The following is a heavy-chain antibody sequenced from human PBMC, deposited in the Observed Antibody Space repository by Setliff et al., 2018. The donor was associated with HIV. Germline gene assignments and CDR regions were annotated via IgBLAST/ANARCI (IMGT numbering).Heavy chain of an antibody. CDR1: GGSFSGYF. Sequence: PSETLSLTCAVYGGSFSGYFWGWIRQSPGKGLEWIGEFRHSGNTNINPSLKSRVTISGDTTKNQISLKLTSVTAADTAVYYCARGGRSTVTQWAWFDPWGQGTLVTVSS. J-gene: IGHJ5*02. V-gene: IGHV4-34*01. D-gene: IGHD4-17*01. CDR3: ARGGRSTVTQWAWFDP. CDR2: FRHSGNT.